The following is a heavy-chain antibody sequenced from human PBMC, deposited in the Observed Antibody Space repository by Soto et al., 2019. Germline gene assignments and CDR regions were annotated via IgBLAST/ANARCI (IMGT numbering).Heavy chain of an antibody. CDR1: GFTFSRYG. CDR3: ARDDDYEANGLDY. D-gene: IGHD4-17*01. J-gene: IGHJ4*02. Sequence: GGSLRLSCAASGFTFSRYGMHWVRQAPGKGLEWVAVILNDGSNQYYGVSVKGRFTISRDNSKDALYLQMNSLRVEDTAVYYCARDDDYEANGLDYWGQGTLVTVSS. CDR2: ILNDGSNQ. V-gene: IGHV3-33*01.